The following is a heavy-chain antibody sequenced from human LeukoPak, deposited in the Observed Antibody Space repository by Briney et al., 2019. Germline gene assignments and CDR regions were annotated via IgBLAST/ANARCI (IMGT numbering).Heavy chain of an antibody. Sequence: PGGSLRLSCAASGFTFSSYAMSWVRQAPGKGLEWVSAISGSGNTTYYADSVKGRFTVSRDNSNNTLYLQMNSLRVEDTAVYYCAKVRMAGTSDYWGQGTLVTVSS. J-gene: IGHJ4*02. CDR1: GFTFSSYA. CDR3: AKVRMAGTSDY. D-gene: IGHD6-19*01. V-gene: IGHV3-23*01. CDR2: ISGSGNTT.